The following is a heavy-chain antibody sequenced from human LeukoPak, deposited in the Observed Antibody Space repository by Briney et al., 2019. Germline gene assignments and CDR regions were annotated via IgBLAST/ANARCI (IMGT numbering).Heavy chain of an antibody. CDR2: IKQDGSEE. J-gene: IGHJ4*02. D-gene: IGHD1-26*01. CDR1: GFTFSSYW. Sequence: GGSLRLSCTASGFTFSSYWMSWVRQAPGKGLEWVAKIKQDGSEEYYVDSVKGRFTISRDNAKNSLFLQMNSLRVEDTAIYYCARGGSYPGCWGQGTLVTVSS. V-gene: IGHV3-7*03. CDR3: ARGGSYPGC.